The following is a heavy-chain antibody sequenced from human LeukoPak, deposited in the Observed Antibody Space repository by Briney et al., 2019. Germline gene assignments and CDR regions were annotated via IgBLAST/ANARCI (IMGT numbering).Heavy chain of an antibody. Sequence: ASVKVSCKASGYTFAAYYMYWVRQAPGQGLEWMGWINPNSGGTNYAQKFQGRVTMTRDTSTSTAYMELSRLRSDDTAVYYCARDGYGDNFYWFDPWGQGTLVTVSS. V-gene: IGHV1-2*02. CDR2: INPNSGGT. CDR1: GYTFAAYY. J-gene: IGHJ5*02. CDR3: ARDGYGDNFYWFDP. D-gene: IGHD4-17*01.